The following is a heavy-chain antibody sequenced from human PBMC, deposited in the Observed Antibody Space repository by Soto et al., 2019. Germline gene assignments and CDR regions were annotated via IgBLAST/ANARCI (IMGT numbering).Heavy chain of an antibody. Sequence: QVQLVESGGGVVQPGRSLRLSCAASGFTFSSYAMHWVRQAPGKGLEWVAVISYDGSNKYYADSVKGRLTISRDNSKNTLYLQMNSLRAEDTAVYYCARDCSGGSCYSGGDYYYGMDVWGQGTTVTVSS. D-gene: IGHD2-15*01. CDR3: ARDCSGGSCYSGGDYYYGMDV. J-gene: IGHJ6*02. V-gene: IGHV3-30-3*01. CDR1: GFTFSSYA. CDR2: ISYDGSNK.